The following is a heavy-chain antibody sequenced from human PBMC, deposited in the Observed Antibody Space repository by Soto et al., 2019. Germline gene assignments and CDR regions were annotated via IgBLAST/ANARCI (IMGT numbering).Heavy chain of an antibody. Sequence: SETLSLTCTVSGGSISSSSYYWSWIRQPPGKGLEWIGYIYYSGSTNYNPSLKSRVTISVDTSKNQFSLKLSSVTAADTAVYYCARDTAALGYSYGYFGYWGQGTLVTVSS. CDR3: ARDTAALGYSYGYFGY. CDR1: GGSISSSSYY. V-gene: IGHV4-61*01. J-gene: IGHJ4*02. D-gene: IGHD5-18*01. CDR2: IYYSGST.